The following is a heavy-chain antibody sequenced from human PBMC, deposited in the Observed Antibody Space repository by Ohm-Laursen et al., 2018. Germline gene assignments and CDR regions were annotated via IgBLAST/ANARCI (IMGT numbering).Heavy chain of an antibody. CDR2: ISGSGGST. V-gene: IGHV3-23*01. CDR3: AKDVNPRLVTTITGWFDP. D-gene: IGHD5-12*01. Sequence: SLRLSCAASGFTFSSYAMSWVRQAPGKGLEWVSAISGSGGSTYYADSVKGRFTISRDNSKNTLYLQTNSLRAEDTAVYYCAKDVNPRLVTTITGWFDPWGQGTLVTVSS. CDR1: GFTFSSYA. J-gene: IGHJ5*02.